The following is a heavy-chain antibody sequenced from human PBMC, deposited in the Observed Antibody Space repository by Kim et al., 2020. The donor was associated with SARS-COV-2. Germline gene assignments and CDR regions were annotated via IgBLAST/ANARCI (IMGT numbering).Heavy chain of an antibody. Sequence: GSLRLSCAASGFTFSDYYMSWIRQAPGKGLEWVSYISSSGSTIYYADSVKGRFTISRDNAKNSLYLQMNSLRAEDTAVYYCARDSGRSSSWRRGSYYGMDVWGQGTTVTVSS. CDR1: GFTFSDYY. CDR3: ARDSGRSSSWRRGSYYGMDV. D-gene: IGHD6-13*01. J-gene: IGHJ6*02. CDR2: ISSSGSTI. V-gene: IGHV3-11*01.